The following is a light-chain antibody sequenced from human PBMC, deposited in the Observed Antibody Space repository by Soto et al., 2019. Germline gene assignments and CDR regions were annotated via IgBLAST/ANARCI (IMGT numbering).Light chain of an antibody. J-gene: IGLJ3*02. V-gene: IGLV2-11*01. CDR3: CSYAGNSLWV. Sequence: QSVLTQPRSVSGSPGQSVTISCTGTSSDVGGYNYVSWYQQHPGKAPKLVIYDVSKRPSGVPDRFSGSKSVNTASLTISGLQAEDEADYYCCSYAGNSLWVFGGGTKLTVL. CDR2: DVS. CDR1: SSDVGGYNY.